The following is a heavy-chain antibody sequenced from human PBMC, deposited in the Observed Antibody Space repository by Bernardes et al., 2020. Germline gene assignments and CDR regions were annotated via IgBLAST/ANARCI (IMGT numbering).Heavy chain of an antibody. D-gene: IGHD1-26*01. CDR3: ARHDPVGFDY. Sequence: SETLSLTRTVSGGSISSSSYYWGWIRQPPGKGLEWIGSIYYSGSTYYNPSLKSRVTISVDTSKNQFSLKLSSVTAADTAVYYCARHDPVGFDYWGQGTLVTVSS. CDR2: IYYSGST. J-gene: IGHJ4*02. V-gene: IGHV4-39*01. CDR1: GGSISSSSYY.